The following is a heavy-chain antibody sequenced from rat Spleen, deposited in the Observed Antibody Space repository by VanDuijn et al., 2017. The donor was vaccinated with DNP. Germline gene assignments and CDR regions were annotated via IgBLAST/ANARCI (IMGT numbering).Heavy chain of an antibody. D-gene: IGHD4-3*01. CDR1: GFTFSNYD. V-gene: IGHV5-25*01. J-gene: IGHJ2*01. CDR2: ISTSGGST. CDR3: ARHGDNSGHFDY. Sequence: EVQLVESGGGLVQPGRSLKLSCAASGFTFSNYDMAWVRQAPTKGLEWVASISTSGGSTYYRDSVKGRFTVSRDNAKSTLYLQMDSLRSEDTATYYCARHGDNSGHFDYWGQGVMVTVSS.